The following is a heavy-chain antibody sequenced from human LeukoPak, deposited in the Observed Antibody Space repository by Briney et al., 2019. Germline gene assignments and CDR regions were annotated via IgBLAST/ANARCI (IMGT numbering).Heavy chain of an antibody. CDR1: GFTFSSYG. D-gene: IGHD6-19*01. Sequence: GGSLRLSCAASGFTFSSYGMHWVRQAPGKGLEWVAFIRYDGSNKYYADSVKGRFTISRDNSKNTLYLQMNSLRAEDTAVYYCAKDRHSGGWSRASPFDYWGQGTLVTVSS. J-gene: IGHJ4*02. CDR3: AKDRHSGGWSRASPFDY. V-gene: IGHV3-30*02. CDR2: IRYDGSNK.